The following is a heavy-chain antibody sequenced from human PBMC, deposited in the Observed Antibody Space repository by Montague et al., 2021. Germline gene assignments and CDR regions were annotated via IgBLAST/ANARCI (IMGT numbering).Heavy chain of an antibody. Sequence: ETLSPTCTVSSGSIFHAHWSWVRQPGGKGLEWLGSMFYGGATSKKPSLKSRVTMSIDTSTNQFSLKLSFVTAADTAVYYCAKQDYFVSGTSYKGFDPWGQGILVTVSS. J-gene: IGHJ5*02. CDR2: MFYGGAT. V-gene: IGHV4-59*08. D-gene: IGHD3-10*01. CDR3: AKQDYFVSGTSYKGFDP. CDR1: SGSIFHAH.